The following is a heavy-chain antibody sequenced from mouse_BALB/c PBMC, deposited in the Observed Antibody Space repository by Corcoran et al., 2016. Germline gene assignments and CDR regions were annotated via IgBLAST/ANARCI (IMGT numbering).Heavy chain of an antibody. V-gene: IGHV1S136*01. CDR1: GYTFTSYV. Sequence: EVQLQQSGPELVKPGASVKMSCKASGYTFTSYVMHWVKQKPGQGLEWIGYINPYNDGTKYNEKFKGKATLTSDKSSSTAYMELSSLTSEDSAVYYCARSDRYDGGYYAMDYWGQGTSVTVSS. CDR3: ARSDRYDGGYYAMDY. CDR2: INPYNDGT. D-gene: IGHD2-14*01. J-gene: IGHJ4*01.